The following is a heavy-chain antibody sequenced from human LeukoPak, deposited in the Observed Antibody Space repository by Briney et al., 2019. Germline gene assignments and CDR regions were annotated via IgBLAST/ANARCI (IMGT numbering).Heavy chain of an antibody. CDR1: GFTFSPHA. J-gene: IGHJ4*02. CDR3: ARDGYSSGWYKRGYYFDY. CDR2: ISSDGSDK. Sequence: GGSLRLSCAASGFTFSPHAMHWVRQAPGKGLKWVAVISSDGSDKYYADSVQGRFTISRDNSKNTLYLQMNSLRAEDTAVYYCARDGYSSGWYKRGYYFDYWGQGTLVTVSS. V-gene: IGHV3-30-3*01. D-gene: IGHD6-19*01.